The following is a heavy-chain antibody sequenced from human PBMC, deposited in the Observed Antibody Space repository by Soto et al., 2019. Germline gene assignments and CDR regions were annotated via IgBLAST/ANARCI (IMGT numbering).Heavy chain of an antibody. D-gene: IGHD3-22*01. J-gene: IGHJ1*01. CDR1: GGSISSYY. Sequence: SETLSLTCTVSGGSISSYYWSWIQQPPGKGLEWIGYISYSGSTNYNPSLKSRATMSIDTAGNQFSLKVSSVTVADTAVYYCARDLDGLHDDTSGPFPRPGWGQGTLVTVSS. CDR2: ISYSGST. V-gene: IGHV4-59*08. CDR3: ARDLDGLHDDTSGPFPRPG.